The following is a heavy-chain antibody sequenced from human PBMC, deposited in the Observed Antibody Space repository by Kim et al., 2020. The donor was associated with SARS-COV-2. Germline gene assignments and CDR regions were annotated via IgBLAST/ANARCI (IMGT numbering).Heavy chain of an antibody. J-gene: IGHJ3*01. CDR3: AREAAIMYSSSWYPTYAIDV. CDR2: ISYDGSNK. CDR1: GFTLSSYA. Sequence: GGSLRLSCAASGFTLSSYAMHWVRQAPGKGLEWVAVISYDGSNKYYADSVKGRFTISRDNSKNSLYLQMNSRRAEDTAVYYCAREAAIMYSSSWYPTYAIDVWGQGTMVTVSS. V-gene: IGHV3-30*04. D-gene: IGHD6-13*01.